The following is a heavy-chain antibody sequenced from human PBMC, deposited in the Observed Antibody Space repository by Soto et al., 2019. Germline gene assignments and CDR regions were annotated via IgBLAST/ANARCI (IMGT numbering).Heavy chain of an antibody. CDR1: GFTFSTYA. J-gene: IGHJ4*02. D-gene: IGHD1-26*01. CDR3: AKDRWEFTRYFDS. Sequence: QVQLVDSGGGVVQPGTSLRLSCAASGFTFSTYAMHWVRQAPGKGLEWVAMISKDGNDQYYADSVKGRFTVSRDNSKNTVSLQMHSLRPEDTAFYYCAKDRWEFTRYFDSWGQGTLVTVSS. V-gene: IGHV3-30*18. CDR2: ISKDGNDQ.